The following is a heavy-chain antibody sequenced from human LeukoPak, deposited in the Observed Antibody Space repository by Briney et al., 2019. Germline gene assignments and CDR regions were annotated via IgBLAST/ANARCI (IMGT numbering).Heavy chain of an antibody. CDR2: ISWNSGSI. J-gene: IGHJ6*03. V-gene: IGHV3-9*01. Sequence: GGSLRLSCAASGFTFDDYAMHWVRQAPGKGLEWVSGISWNSGSIGYADSVKGRFTISRDNAKNSLYLQMNSLRAEDTALYYCAKGLTWRYSGYDLLMGYYYYMDVWGKGTTVTISS. D-gene: IGHD5-12*01. CDR1: GFTFDDYA. CDR3: AKGLTWRYSGYDLLMGYYYYMDV.